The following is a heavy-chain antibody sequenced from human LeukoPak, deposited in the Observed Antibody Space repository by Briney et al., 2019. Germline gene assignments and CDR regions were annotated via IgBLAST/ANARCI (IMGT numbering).Heavy chain of an antibody. CDR1: GFTFSSHA. CDR3: SRIKKWVDYDDSSGLMRGFDF. CDR2: ISYDGSNN. D-gene: IGHD3-22*01. J-gene: IGHJ4*02. V-gene: IGHV3-30*01. Sequence: GGSLRLSCAASGFTFSSHAMHWVRQAPGKGLEWVAVISYDGSNNYYAGSVKGRFTNSRENTKNTLYLQMNSLRAEDTAVYYCSRIKKWVDYDDSSGLMRGFDFWGQGTLVTVSS.